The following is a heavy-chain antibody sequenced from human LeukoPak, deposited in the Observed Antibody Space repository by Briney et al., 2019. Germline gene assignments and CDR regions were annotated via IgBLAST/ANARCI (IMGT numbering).Heavy chain of an antibody. CDR3: ARGPPPLGYCSGGSCYSMRNWFDP. CDR1: GGSFSGYY. CDR2: INHSGST. Sequence: PSETLSLTCAVYGGSFSGYYWSWIRQPPGKELEWIGEINHSGSTNYNPSLKSRVTISVDTSKNQFSLKLSSVTAADTAVYYCARGPPPLGYCSGGSCYSMRNWFDPWGQGTLVTVSS. V-gene: IGHV4-34*01. J-gene: IGHJ5*02. D-gene: IGHD2-15*01.